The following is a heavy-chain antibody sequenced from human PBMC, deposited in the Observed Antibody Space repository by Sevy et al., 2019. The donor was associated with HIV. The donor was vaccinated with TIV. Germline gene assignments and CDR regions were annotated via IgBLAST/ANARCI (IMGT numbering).Heavy chain of an antibody. CDR3: ITDPAYRGYDEEVINYYFYGMDV. CDR1: GFTFSSAW. V-gene: IGHV3-15*01. CDR2: IKSDFDGGAI. J-gene: IGHJ6*02. Sequence: GGCLRLSCTASGFTFSSAWMSWVRQAPGKGLEWVGRIKSDFDGGAIDYAAPVKGRFTISREDSKNTVYLQMNSLKTEDTAVYYCITDPAYRGYDEEVINYYFYGMDVWGQGTTVTVSS. D-gene: IGHD5-12*01.